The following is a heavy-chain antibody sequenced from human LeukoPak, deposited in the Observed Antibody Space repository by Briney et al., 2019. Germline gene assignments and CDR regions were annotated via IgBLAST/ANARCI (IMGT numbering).Heavy chain of an antibody. CDR2: IRGDGSMA. CDR1: EFTFSAYW. CDR3: ARENLAAAADY. D-gene: IGHD6-25*01. V-gene: IGHV3-74*01. J-gene: IGHJ4*02. Sequence: GGSLRLSCAASEFTFSAYWMHWVRQAPGKGLVWVSRIRGDGSMANYADSVKGRFTISRDNAKNTLYLQMNSLRLEDTAVYYCARENLAAAADYWGQGTVVTVSS.